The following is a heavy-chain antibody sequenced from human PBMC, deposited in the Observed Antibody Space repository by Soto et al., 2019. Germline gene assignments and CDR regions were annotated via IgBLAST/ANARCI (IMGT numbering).Heavy chain of an antibody. CDR3: ARRVSGYYYFDY. D-gene: IGHD3-22*01. CDR2: ISGVSTYI. CDR1: GFTFTSYS. V-gene: IGHV3-21*01. J-gene: IGHJ4*02. Sequence: GGFLRLSCAASGFTFTSYSMNWVRQAPGKGLEWVSSISGVSTYIYYADSLKGRFTISRDNAKNSLYLQMNSLRAEDTAVYYCARRVSGYYYFDYWGRGTLVTVSS.